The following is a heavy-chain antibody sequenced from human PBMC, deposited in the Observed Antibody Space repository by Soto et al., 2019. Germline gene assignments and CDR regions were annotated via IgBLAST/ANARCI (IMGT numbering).Heavy chain of an antibody. CDR1: GYTFTTYT. Sequence: ASVKVSCKASGYTFTTYTLQWLRQAPGQRLEWMGWINPGNGDTKYSQTFQGRATITSDTSASTAYMELSSLRSEDTAVYYCTREPGRSWFDPWGQGTLVTVSS. D-gene: IGHD3-10*01. CDR2: INPGNGDT. J-gene: IGHJ5*02. CDR3: TREPGRSWFDP. V-gene: IGHV1-3*01.